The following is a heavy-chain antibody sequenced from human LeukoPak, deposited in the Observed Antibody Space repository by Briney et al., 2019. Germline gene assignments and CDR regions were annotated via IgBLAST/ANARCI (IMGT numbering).Heavy chain of an antibody. CDR2: ISASGST. CDR1: GGSISSYY. J-gene: IGHJ4*02. D-gene: IGHD3-10*01. Sequence: SETLSLTCNVSGGSISSYYWSWIRQPAGEVLEWIGRISASGSTNSNPSLKSRVTMSVDTSKNQFSLKLSSVTAADTAVYYCARDARYHGSGSYYNRLDYWGQGTLVTVSS. CDR3: ARDARYHGSGSYYNRLDY. V-gene: IGHV4-4*07.